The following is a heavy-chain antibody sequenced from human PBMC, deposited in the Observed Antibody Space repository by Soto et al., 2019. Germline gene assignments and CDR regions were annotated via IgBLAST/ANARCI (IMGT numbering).Heavy chain of an antibody. V-gene: IGHV1-2*02. Sequence: ASVKVSCKASGYTFTGYYMHWVRQAPGQGLEWMGWVNPISGVTNYAQKFQGRVTMSKDTSISTAYMEVSRLKSDDTAVYYCARAAMAGSSYYGLDVWGQGTTVTVSS. CDR2: VNPISGVT. J-gene: IGHJ6*02. CDR3: ARAAMAGSSYYGLDV. D-gene: IGHD2-8*01. CDR1: GYTFTGYY.